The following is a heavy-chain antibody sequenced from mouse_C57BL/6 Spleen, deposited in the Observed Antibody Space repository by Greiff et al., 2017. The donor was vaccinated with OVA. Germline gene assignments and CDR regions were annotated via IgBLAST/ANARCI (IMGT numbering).Heavy chain of an antibody. CDR3: ARSGYGYDGGFAY. CDR2: IHPNSGST. Sequence: QVQLQQPGAELVKPGASVKLSCKASGYTFTSYWMHWLKQRPGQGLEWIGMIHPNSGSTNYNEKFKSKATLTVDKSSSTAYMQLSSLTSEDSAVYYCARSGYGYDGGFAYWGQGTLVTVSA. V-gene: IGHV1-64*01. D-gene: IGHD2-2*01. J-gene: IGHJ3*01. CDR1: GYTFTSYW.